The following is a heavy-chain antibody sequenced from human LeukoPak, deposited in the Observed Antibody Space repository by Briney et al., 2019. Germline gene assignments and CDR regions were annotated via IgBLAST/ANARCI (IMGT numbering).Heavy chain of an antibody. J-gene: IGHJ3*02. CDR3: ARDSVGATTSAFDI. Sequence: SSQTLSLTCAVSGGSISSGGYSWSWIRQPPGKGLEWIGYIYHSGSTYYNPSLKSRVTISVDRSKNQFSLKLSSVTAADTAVYYCARDSVGATTSAFDIWGQGTMVTVSS. D-gene: IGHD1-26*01. CDR2: IYHSGST. CDR1: GGSISSGGYS. V-gene: IGHV4-30-2*01.